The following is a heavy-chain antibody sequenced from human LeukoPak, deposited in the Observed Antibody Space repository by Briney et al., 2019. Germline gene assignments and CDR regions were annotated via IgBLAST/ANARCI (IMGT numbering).Heavy chain of an antibody. D-gene: IGHD3-10*01. CDR2: ISAYNGNT. CDR1: GYTFTSYG. CDR3: ARVLGEPLRYYYYGMDV. Sequence: ASVKVSCKASGYTFTSYGISWVRQAPGQGLEWMGWISAYNGNTNYAQKLQGRVTMTTDTSTSTAYMELRSLRSDDTAVYYCARVLGEPLRYYYYGMDVWGQGTTVTVSS. V-gene: IGHV1-18*01. J-gene: IGHJ6*02.